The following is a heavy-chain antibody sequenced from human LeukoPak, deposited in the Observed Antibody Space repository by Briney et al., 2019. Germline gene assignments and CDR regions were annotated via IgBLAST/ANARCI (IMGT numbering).Heavy chain of an antibody. CDR2: IGSSGGNI. V-gene: IGHV3-23*01. CDR3: ARVWGSSGWYYFDY. Sequence: GGSLRLSCVASGFSFSGYGMSWVRKAPGKGLEWVSAIGSSGGNIHYADSVKGRFTISRDNSRYTLYLEVNSLRAEDTAVYYCARVWGSSGWYYFDYWGQGTLVTVSS. D-gene: IGHD6-19*01. CDR1: GFSFSGYG. J-gene: IGHJ4*02.